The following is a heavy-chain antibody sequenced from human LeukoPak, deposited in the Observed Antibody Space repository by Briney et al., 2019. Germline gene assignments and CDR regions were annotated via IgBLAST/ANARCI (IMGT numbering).Heavy chain of an antibody. J-gene: IGHJ4*02. CDR2: IWYDGSNK. CDR1: GFSFSGHW. Sequence: GGSLRLSCAASGFSFSGHWMNWVRQAPGKGLEWVAVIWYDGSNKYYVDSVKGRFTISRDNSKNTLYLQMNSLRAEDTAVYYCARAKLDSSGYSFDYWGQGTLVTVSS. D-gene: IGHD3-22*01. CDR3: ARAKLDSSGYSFDY. V-gene: IGHV3-33*07.